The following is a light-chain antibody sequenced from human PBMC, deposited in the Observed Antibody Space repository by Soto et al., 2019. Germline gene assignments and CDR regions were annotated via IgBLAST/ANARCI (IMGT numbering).Light chain of an antibody. CDR2: YAS. CDR1: RSINNL. V-gene: IGKV3-15*01. J-gene: IGKJ5*01. CDR3: QQYHNCPIA. Sequence: TQSPSTLSASPGEGATLSCRASRSINNLLAWYQQKPGQSPSLLFYYASTWASGVPARFSGSGSGTEFTLAISSLQSEDFAVYYCQQYHNCPIAFGEGTRVEIK.